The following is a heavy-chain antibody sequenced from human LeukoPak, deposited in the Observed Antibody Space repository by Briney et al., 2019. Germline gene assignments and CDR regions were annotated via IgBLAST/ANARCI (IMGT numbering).Heavy chain of an antibody. CDR1: GYTFTGYY. D-gene: IGHD2-21*02. V-gene: IGHV1-2*02. CDR2: INPNSGGT. CDR3: ASRVVVTAMGAFDI. Sequence: ASVKVSCKASGYTFTGYYMHWVRQAPGQGLEWMGWINPNSGGTNYAQKFQGRVTMTRDTSISTAYMELSRLRSDDTAVYYCASRVVVTAMGAFDIWGQGTMVTVSS. J-gene: IGHJ3*02.